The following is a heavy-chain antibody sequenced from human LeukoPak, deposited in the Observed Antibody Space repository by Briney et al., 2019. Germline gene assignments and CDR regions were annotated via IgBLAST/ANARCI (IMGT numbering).Heavy chain of an antibody. Sequence: SQTLSLTCTVSGGSISSGSYYWSWIRQPAGKGLEWIGRIYTSGSTNYNPSLKSRVTISVDTSKNQFSLKLSSVTAADTAVYYCARDLTLTWFDPWGQGTLVTVSS. J-gene: IGHJ5*02. V-gene: IGHV4-61*02. CDR2: IYTSGST. D-gene: IGHD1-14*01. CDR1: GGSISSGSYY. CDR3: ARDLTLTWFDP.